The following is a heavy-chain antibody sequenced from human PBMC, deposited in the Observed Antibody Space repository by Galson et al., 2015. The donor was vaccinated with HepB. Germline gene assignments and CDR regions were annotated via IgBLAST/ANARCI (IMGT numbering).Heavy chain of an antibody. CDR3: ARSGYSSSNWFDP. CDR2: ISYDGSNK. CDR1: GFTFSSYA. D-gene: IGHD6-13*01. J-gene: IGHJ5*02. Sequence: SLRLSCAASGFTFSSYAMHWVRQAPGKGLEWVAVISYDGSNKYYADSVKGRFTISRDNSKNTLYLQMNSLRAEDTAVYYCARSGYSSSNWFDPWGQGTLVTVSS. V-gene: IGHV3-30*04.